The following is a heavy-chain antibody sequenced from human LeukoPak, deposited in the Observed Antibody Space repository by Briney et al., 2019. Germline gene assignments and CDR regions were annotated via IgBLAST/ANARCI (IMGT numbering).Heavy chain of an antibody. V-gene: IGHV1-18*01. CDR2: ISAYNGNT. CDR3: ARDRGTTGFDY. CDR1: GYTFTSYG. D-gene: IGHD4-17*01. J-gene: IGHJ4*02. Sequence: ASVKVSCKASGYTFTSYGITWVRRAPGQGLEWMGWISAYNGNTNYAQKLQGRVTMTTDISTSTAYMELRSLRSDDTAVYYCARDRGTTGFDYWGQGTLVTVSS.